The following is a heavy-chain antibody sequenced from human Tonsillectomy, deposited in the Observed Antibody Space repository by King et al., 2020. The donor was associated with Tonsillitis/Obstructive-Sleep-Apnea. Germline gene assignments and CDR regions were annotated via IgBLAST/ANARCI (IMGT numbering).Heavy chain of an antibody. CDR1: GFTFSDYW. Sequence: VQLVESGGGLVHTGGSLRRSCADSGFTFSDYWMRWVRQAPGKGLEWGANIKEDGSEKYYLDSVKGRFTISRDNATNSLYLQMNSLRAEDTAVYYCAREDIAAAGIEGAFYYYHGMDVGGQGTSVTVSS. CDR3: AREDIAAAGIEGAFYYYHGMDV. J-gene: IGHJ6*02. V-gene: IGHV3-7*03. D-gene: IGHD6-13*01. CDR2: IKEDGSEK.